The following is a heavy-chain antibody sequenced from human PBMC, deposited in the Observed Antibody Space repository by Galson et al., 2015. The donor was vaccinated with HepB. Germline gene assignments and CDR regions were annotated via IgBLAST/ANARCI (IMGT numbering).Heavy chain of an antibody. D-gene: IGHD3-10*01. CDR3: AQDLTYYYGSGSYFVAMDV. J-gene: IGHJ6*02. CDR2: ISWNSDFT. V-gene: IGHV3-9*01. CDR1: GFTFEDYA. Sequence: SLRLSCAASGFTFEDYAMHWVRQVPGKGLEWVSGISWNSDFTGYADSVRGRFTISRDNARYSLHLQMNSLRTEDTALYYCAQDLTYYYGSGSYFVAMDVWGQGTTVTVPS.